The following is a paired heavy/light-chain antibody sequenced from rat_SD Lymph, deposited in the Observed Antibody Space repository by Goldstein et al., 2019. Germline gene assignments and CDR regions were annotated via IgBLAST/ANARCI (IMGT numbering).Light chain of an antibody. CDR2: QVS. V-gene: IGKV1S12*01. CDR3: VQATHVPLT. CDR1: QSLVHSDGKTY. Sequence: DVVMTQTPPSLSVAIGQSVSISCKSSQSLVHSDGKTYLNWLLQNPGQSPKRLIYQVSNLGSGVPDRFSGTGSEKDFTLKISRVEAEDLGVYHCVQATHVPLTFGSGTKLEIK. J-gene: IGKJ5*01.
Heavy chain of an antibody. V-gene: IGHV5-62*01. CDR1: GFTFSSYG. J-gene: IGHJ2*01. CDR2: ISSSSGT. Sequence: VQLVESGGGLVQPGKSLKLSCSASGFTFSSYGMHWIRQAPGKGLDWVAYISSSSGTVYADAVKGRFTISRDNAKNTLYLQLNSLKSEDTAIYYCARGALFDYWGQGVMVTVSS. CDR3: ARGALFDY. D-gene: IGHD1-4*01.